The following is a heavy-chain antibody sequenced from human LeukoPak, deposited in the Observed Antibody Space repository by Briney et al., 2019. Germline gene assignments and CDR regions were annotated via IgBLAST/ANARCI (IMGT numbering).Heavy chain of an antibody. D-gene: IGHD6-6*01. CDR3: AKESSSSGIKYFDY. V-gene: IGHV3-66*02. CDR2: LYAGGST. Sequence: GGSLRLSCAASGFTVSDNYMNWVRQAPGKGLEWVSVLYAGGSTYYADSVKGRFTISRDNSKNTLYLQMNSLRAEDTAVYYCAKESSSSGIKYFDYWGQGTLVTVSS. CDR1: GFTVSDNY. J-gene: IGHJ4*02.